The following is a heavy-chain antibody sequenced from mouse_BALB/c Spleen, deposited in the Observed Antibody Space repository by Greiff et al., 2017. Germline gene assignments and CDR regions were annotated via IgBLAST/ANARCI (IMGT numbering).Heavy chain of an antibody. Sequence: EVMLVESGGDLVKPGGSLKLSCAASGFTFSSYGMSWVRQTPDKRLEWVATISSGGSYTYYPDSVKGRFTISRDNAKNTLYLQMSSLKSEDTAMYYCARHYGNWYFDVWGAGTTVTVSS. J-gene: IGHJ1*01. CDR3: ARHYGNWYFDV. CDR2: ISSGGSYT. V-gene: IGHV5-6*01. CDR1: GFTFSSYG. D-gene: IGHD2-1*01.